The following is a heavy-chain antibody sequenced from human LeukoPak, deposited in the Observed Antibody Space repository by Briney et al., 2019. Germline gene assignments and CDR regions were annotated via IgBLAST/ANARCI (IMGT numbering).Heavy chain of an antibody. CDR2: IYYSGST. CDR1: GDSITSSSYY. J-gene: IGHJ4*02. V-gene: IGHV4-39*01. Sequence: SETLSLTCAVSGDSITSSSYYWGWIRQPPGKGLEWIGSIYYSGSTYYNPSLKSRVTISVDTSKNQFSLKLSSVTAADTAVYYCARHYRITMIVVAYFDYWGQGTLVTVSS. CDR3: ARHYRITMIVVAYFDY. D-gene: IGHD3-22*01.